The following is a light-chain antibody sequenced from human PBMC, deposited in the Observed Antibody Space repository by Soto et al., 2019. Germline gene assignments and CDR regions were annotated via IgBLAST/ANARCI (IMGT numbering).Light chain of an antibody. V-gene: IGLV3-21*02. J-gene: IGLJ1*01. Sequence: SYELTQPPSVSVAPGQTARITCGGNNIGSKSVHWYQQKPGRAPALVVYDDSDRPSGIPERFSGSNSGNTATLTISRVEAGDEADYYCQVWDSSSDQYYVFXTGTKVTVL. CDR2: DDS. CDR3: QVWDSSSDQYYV. CDR1: NIGSKS.